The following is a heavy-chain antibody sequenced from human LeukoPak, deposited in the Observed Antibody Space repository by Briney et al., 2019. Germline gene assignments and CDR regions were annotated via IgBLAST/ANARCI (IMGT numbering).Heavy chain of an antibody. V-gene: IGHV3-23*01. CDR3: AKGELSSDAFYFDY. CDR2: ISGSGGST. Sequence: GGSLRLSCAASGFTFSSYAMSWVRRAPGKGLEWVSVISGSGGSTYYADSVKGRFTISRDNSKNTLYLRMNSLRAEDTAVYYCAKGELSSDAFYFDYWGQGALVTVSS. CDR1: GFTFSSYA. J-gene: IGHJ4*02. D-gene: IGHD1-7*01.